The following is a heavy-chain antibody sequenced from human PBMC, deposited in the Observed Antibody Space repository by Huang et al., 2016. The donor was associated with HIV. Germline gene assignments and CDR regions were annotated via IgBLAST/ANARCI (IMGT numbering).Heavy chain of an antibody. V-gene: IGHV4-34*02. CDR3: ARAEDVGRCGQSLPPPYGLDV. Sequence: HVRLEQWGAGDLEPSKTLSLACAVHGASFNNYYWTWFLQSPGAGLQWIFGVSAICGTSYNTVLKGGVAVSLDPCKNQFSRNLASVTAADTALYFCARAEDVGRCGQSLPPPYGLDVWGQGTAVIVSS. CDR1: GASFNNYY. D-gene: IGHD2-15*01. CDR2: VSAICGT. J-gene: IGHJ6*02.